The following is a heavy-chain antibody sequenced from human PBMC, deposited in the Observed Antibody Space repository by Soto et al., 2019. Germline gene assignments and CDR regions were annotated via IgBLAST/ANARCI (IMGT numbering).Heavy chain of an antibody. D-gene: IGHD6-19*01. CDR1: GFTFSSYA. CDR2: ISGSGGST. Sequence: LRLSCAASGFTFSSYAMSWVRQAPGKGLEWVSAISGSGGSTYYADSVKGRFTISRDNSKNTLYLQMNSLRAEDTAVYYCAKVHSSGWRGNYYYGMDVWGQGTTVTVSS. V-gene: IGHV3-23*01. CDR3: AKVHSSGWRGNYYYGMDV. J-gene: IGHJ6*02.